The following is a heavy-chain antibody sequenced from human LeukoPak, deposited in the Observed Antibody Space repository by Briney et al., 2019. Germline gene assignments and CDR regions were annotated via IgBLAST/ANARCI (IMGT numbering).Heavy chain of an antibody. CDR2: IYYGGST. J-gene: IGHJ5*02. V-gene: IGHV4-59*02. D-gene: IGHD4-11*01. Sequence: SETLSLTCTVSGGSVSNYYWSWIRQPQGKGLEWVGYIYYGGSTTYNPSLKSRVTISVDTSKNQFSLKLSSVTAADTAVYYCARSVDYGNYLVVGWFDPWGQGTLVTVSS. CDR1: GGSVSNYY. CDR3: ARSVDYGNYLVVGWFDP.